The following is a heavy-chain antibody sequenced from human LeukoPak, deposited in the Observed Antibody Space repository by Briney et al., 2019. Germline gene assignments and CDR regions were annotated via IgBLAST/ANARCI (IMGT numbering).Heavy chain of an antibody. V-gene: IGHV3-48*01. CDR1: GFTCSSYS. D-gene: IGHD3-10*01. J-gene: IGHJ5*02. Sequence: PGGSLRLXCAASGFTCSSYSMNWVRQAPGKGLESVSYISSASNTIYYADSVKGRFTISRDNAKNSLNLQMNSLRVDDTAMYYCARDGWFGDYNWFDPWGQGTLVTVSS. CDR3: ARDGWFGDYNWFDP. CDR2: ISSASNTI.